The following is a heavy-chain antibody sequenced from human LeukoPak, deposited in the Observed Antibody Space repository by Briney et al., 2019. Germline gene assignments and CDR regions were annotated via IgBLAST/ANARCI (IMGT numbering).Heavy chain of an antibody. CDR1: GFTFSSYA. D-gene: IGHD2-21*02. V-gene: IGHV3-23*01. Sequence: GGSLRLSCAASGFTFSSYAMSWVRQAPGKGLEGVSVMSSGGGGTYYADSVKGRFTISRDNSKNTLYLQMNSLRAEDTAVYYCSRGTAVFDYWGQGTLATVSS. CDR2: MSSGGGGT. CDR3: SRGTAVFDY. J-gene: IGHJ4*02.